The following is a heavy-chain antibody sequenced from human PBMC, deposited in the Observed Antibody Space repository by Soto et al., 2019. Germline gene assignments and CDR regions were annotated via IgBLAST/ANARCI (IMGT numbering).Heavy chain of an antibody. CDR2: IYYSGST. V-gene: IGHV4-30-4*01. J-gene: IGHJ4*02. CDR1: GGSISSGDYY. CDR3: ARARDSSGPFDY. D-gene: IGHD3-22*01. Sequence: TLSLTCAVSGGSISSGDYYGSWIRQPPGKGLEWIGYIYYSGSTYYNPSLKSRVTISVDTSKNQFSLKLSSVTAADTAVYYCARARDSSGPFDYWGQGTLVTVSS.